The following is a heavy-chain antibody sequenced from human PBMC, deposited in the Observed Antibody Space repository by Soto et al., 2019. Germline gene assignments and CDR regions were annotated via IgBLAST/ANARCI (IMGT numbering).Heavy chain of an antibody. CDR2: IYYSGST. J-gene: IGHJ5*02. CDR3: ARGPIVVVTGGWFDP. V-gene: IGHV4-61*01. CDR1: GGSVSSGSYY. D-gene: IGHD2-21*02. Sequence: QVQLQESGPGLVKPSETLSLTCTVSGGSVSSGSYYWSWIRQPPGKGLEWIGYIYYSGSTNYNPSLNSRGTIAVDTSKNQVTRKRSSLTAADTAVYYCARGPIVVVTGGWFDPWGQGTLVTVSS.